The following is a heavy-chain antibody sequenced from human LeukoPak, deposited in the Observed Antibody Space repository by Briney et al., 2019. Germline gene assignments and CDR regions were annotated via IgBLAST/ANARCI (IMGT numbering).Heavy chain of an antibody. J-gene: IGHJ4*02. CDR2: INSDGSST. CDR3: TRGTGSYYSLGY. V-gene: IGHV3-74*01. CDR1: GFTFSSYW. D-gene: IGHD3-10*01. Sequence: GGSLRLSCAVSGFTFSSYWMHWVRQAPGKGLVWVSRINSDGSSTIYADSVLGRFTISRDNAKNTLYLQMNSLRAEDTAVYFCTRGTGSYYSLGYWGQGTLVTVSS.